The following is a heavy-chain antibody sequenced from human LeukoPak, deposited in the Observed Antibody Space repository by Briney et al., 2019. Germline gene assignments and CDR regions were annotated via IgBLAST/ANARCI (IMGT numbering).Heavy chain of an antibody. CDR2: INPSGGST. CDR3: ARDPTGPFDY. J-gene: IGHJ4*02. Sequence: ASVKVSCKASGYTFTSYYMHWVRQAPGQGLEWMGIINPSGGSTSYAQKFQVRVTMTRDMSTSTVYMELSSLRSDDTAVYYCARDPTGPFDYWGQGTLVTVSS. CDR1: GYTFTSYY. V-gene: IGHV1-46*01.